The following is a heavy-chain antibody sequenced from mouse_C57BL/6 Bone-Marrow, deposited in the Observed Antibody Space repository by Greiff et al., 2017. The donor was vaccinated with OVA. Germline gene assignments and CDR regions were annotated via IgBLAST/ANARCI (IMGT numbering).Heavy chain of an antibody. CDR1: GYTFTSYG. J-gene: IGHJ3*01. Sequence: VQLQQSGAELARPGASVKLSCKASGYTFTSYGISWVKQRPGQGLEWIGEIYPRSGNTYYNEKFKGKATLTADKSSSTAYMGLRSLTSEDSAVYFCAREGAFATVVARAWFAYWGQGTLVTVSA. CDR2: IYPRSGNT. V-gene: IGHV1-81*01. D-gene: IGHD1-1*01. CDR3: AREGAFATVVARAWFAY.